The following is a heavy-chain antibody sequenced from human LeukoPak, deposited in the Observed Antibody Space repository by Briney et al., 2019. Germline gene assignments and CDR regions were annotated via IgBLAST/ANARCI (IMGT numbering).Heavy chain of an antibody. CDR3: AKGRQQWWTFDALDI. D-gene: IGHD5-18*01. V-gene: IGHV3-30*18. CDR2: ISYDRGKK. J-gene: IGHJ3*02. Sequence: GRTLRLTCAASGFTFSSYGMHWARQAPGKGLEWVALISYDRGKKYYADSVKGRITISRDNSKNTLYLQMNSLTPDDTAVYYCAKGRQQWWTFDALDIWGQGTMVTVSS. CDR1: GFTFSSYG.